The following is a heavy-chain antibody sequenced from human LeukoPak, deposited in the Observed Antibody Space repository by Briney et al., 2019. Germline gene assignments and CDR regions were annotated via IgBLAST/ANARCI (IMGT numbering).Heavy chain of an antibody. Sequence: GSLRLSXAASGFTVSSNYMSWVRQAPGKGLEWVSVIYSGGSTYYADSVKGRFTISRDNSKNTLYLQMNSLRAEDTAVYYCARSRVWRGPAAFDYWGQGTLVTVSS. CDR3: ARSRVWRGPAAFDY. CDR1: GFTVSSNY. J-gene: IGHJ4*02. CDR2: IYSGGST. D-gene: IGHD2-2*01. V-gene: IGHV3-53*01.